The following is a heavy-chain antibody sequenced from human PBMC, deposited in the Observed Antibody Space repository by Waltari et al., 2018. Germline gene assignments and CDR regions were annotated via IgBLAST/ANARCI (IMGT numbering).Heavy chain of an antibody. Sequence: EVQLVESGGGLVQPGGSLRLSCAASGFTFRSYALRLVRQAPGKGLEWVSAISGSGGSTYYADSVKGRFTISRDNSKNTLYLQMNSLRAEDTAVYYCAKDSPGIAVAGTWGQGTLVTVSS. CDR3: AKDSPGIAVAGT. CDR1: GFTFRSYA. CDR2: ISGSGGST. V-gene: IGHV3-23*04. D-gene: IGHD6-19*01. J-gene: IGHJ5*02.